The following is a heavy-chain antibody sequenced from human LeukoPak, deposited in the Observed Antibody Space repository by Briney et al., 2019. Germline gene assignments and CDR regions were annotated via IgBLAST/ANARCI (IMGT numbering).Heavy chain of an antibody. CDR2: TSSSDAGT. CDR1: GFTLNTYA. J-gene: IGHJ4*02. V-gene: IGHV3-23*01. CDR3: AKAPVTSCRGAYCYPFDS. Sequence: QSGGSLRLSCAASGFTLNTYAMSWVRQTPGKGLEWVAATSSSDAGTYHADSVRGRFTISRDNSKNTLYLQMNSLRAEDAAVYFCAKAPVTSCRGAYCYPFDSWGQGTLVTVSS. D-gene: IGHD2-21*01.